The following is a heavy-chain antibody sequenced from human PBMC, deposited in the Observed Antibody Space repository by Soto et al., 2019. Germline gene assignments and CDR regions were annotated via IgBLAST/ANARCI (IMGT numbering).Heavy chain of an antibody. D-gene: IGHD3-10*01. V-gene: IGHV4-59*01. CDR3: AREQAGLWFGELYPRWFDP. Sequence: SETLSLTCTVSGGSISSYYWSWIRQPPGKGLEWIGYIYYSGSTNYNPSLKSRVTISVDTSKNQFSLKLSSVTAADTAVYYCAREQAGLWFGELYPRWFDPWGQGTLVTVSS. CDR1: GGSISSYY. CDR2: IYYSGST. J-gene: IGHJ5*02.